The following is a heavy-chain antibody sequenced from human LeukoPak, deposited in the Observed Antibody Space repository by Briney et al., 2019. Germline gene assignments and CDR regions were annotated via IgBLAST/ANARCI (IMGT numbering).Heavy chain of an antibody. D-gene: IGHD3-10*01. CDR2: INAGNGNT. CDR1: GYTFTSYA. CDR3: ARGLTMVRGVIPRWFDP. J-gene: IGHJ5*02. V-gene: IGHV1-3*01. Sequence: ASVKVSCKASGYTFTSYAMHWVRQAPGQRLEWMGWINAGNGNTKYSQKFQGRVTITRDTSASTAYMELSSLRSEDTAVYYCARGLTMVRGVIPRWFDPWGQGTLVTVSS.